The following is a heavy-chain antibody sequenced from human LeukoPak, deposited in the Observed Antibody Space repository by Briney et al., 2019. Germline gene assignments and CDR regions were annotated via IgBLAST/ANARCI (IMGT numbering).Heavy chain of an antibody. CDR1: GGSISSSSYY. V-gene: IGHV4-39*07. J-gene: IGHJ6*03. CDR3: ARDLEAGYYYMDV. CDR2: IYYSGST. Sequence: SETLSLTCTVSGGSISSSSYYWGWIRQPPGKGLEWIGSIYYSGSTYYNPSLKSRVTISVDTSKNQFSLKLGSVTAADTAVYYCARDLEAGYYYMDVWGKGTTVTVSS.